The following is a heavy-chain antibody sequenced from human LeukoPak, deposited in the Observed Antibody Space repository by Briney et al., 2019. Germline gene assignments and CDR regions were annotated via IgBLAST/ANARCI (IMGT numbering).Heavy chain of an antibody. J-gene: IGHJ4*02. CDR3: ASNIAAAGTEYYFDY. CDR2: IYYSGST. D-gene: IGHD6-13*01. V-gene: IGHV4-39*07. CDR1: GGSISSYY. Sequence: SETLSLTCSVSGGSISSYYWGWIRQPPGKGLEWIGSIYYSGSTYYNPSLKSRVTISVDTSKNQFSLKLSSVTAADTAVYYCASNIAAAGTEYYFDYWGQGTLVTVSS.